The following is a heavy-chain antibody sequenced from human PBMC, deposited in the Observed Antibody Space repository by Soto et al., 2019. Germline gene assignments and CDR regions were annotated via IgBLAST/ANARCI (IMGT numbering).Heavy chain of an antibody. Sequence: GGSLRLSCAASGFTFSSYGMHRVRQAPGKGLEWVAVISYDGSNKYYADSVKGRFTITRDNSKNTVFLQMDSLRAEDTAVYYCARDKGTTCLDTWGQGNMVTVSS. CDR2: ISYDGSNK. CDR1: GFTFSSYG. CDR3: ARDKGTTCLDT. J-gene: IGHJ5*02. V-gene: IGHV3-30*03. D-gene: IGHD1-26*01.